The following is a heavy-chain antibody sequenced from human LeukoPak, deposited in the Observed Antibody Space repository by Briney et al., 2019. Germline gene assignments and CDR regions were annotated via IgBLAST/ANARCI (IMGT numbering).Heavy chain of an antibody. J-gene: IGHJ4*02. Sequence: GGSLRLSCAASGFTFSTYIMIWVRQAPGKGLEWVSSITSSSSYIYYANSVKGRFTISRDNAKNSLYLQMNSLRAEDTAVYYCARDYGRLFDYWGQGTLVTVSS. CDR1: GFTFSTYI. CDR2: ITSSSSYI. CDR3: ARDYGRLFDY. V-gene: IGHV3-21*04. D-gene: IGHD1-26*01.